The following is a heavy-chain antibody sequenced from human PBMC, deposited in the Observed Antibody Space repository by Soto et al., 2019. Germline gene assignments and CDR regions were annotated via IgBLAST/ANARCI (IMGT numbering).Heavy chain of an antibody. Sequence: ASVKVSCKASGGTFSSYAISWVRQAPGQGLEWMGGIIPIFGTANYAQKFQGRVTITADESTSTAYMELSSLRSEDTAVYYCARRGGYSGYDDRGYHYYYGMDVWGQGTTVTVSS. CDR3: ARRGGYSGYDDRGYHYYYGMDV. CDR1: GGTFSSYA. J-gene: IGHJ6*02. CDR2: IIPIFGTA. V-gene: IGHV1-69*13. D-gene: IGHD5-12*01.